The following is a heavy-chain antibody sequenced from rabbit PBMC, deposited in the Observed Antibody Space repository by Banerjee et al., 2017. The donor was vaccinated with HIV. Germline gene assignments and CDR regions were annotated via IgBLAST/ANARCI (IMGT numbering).Heavy chain of an antibody. D-gene: IGHD2-1*01. V-gene: IGHV1S45*01. CDR2: IHAGSSGCT. Sequence: QEQLEESGGGLVQPGASLTLTCTASGIDFSSRYSLCWVRQAPGKGLEWIGCIHAGSSGCTYYADWAKGRFPISKTSATTVTLQMTSLTAGDTATYFCARGAGSVGGGDNYFNLWGPGTLVTGS. J-gene: IGHJ4*01. CDR1: GIDFSSRYS. CDR3: ARGAGSVGGGDNYFNL.